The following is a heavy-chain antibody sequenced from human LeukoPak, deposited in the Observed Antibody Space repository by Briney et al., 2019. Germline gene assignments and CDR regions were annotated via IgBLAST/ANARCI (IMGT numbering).Heavy chain of an antibody. Sequence: GGSLRLSCAASGFTFSSYAMHWVRQAPGKGPEWVATISSDGRNEHYSDSVKGRFTISRDNSKDTLFLQMDNLRAEDTAVYYCAREGHSGSLIWGQGTLLTVSS. V-gene: IGHV3-30*03. CDR1: GFTFSSYA. J-gene: IGHJ1*01. D-gene: IGHD1-26*01. CDR2: ISSDGRNE. CDR3: AREGHSGSLI.